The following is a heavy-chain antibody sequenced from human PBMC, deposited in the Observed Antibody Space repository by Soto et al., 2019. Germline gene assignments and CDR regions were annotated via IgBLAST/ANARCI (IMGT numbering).Heavy chain of an antibody. CDR1: GYTFTSYG. Sequence: QVQLVQSGAEVKKPGASVKVSCKASGYTFTSYGISWVRQAPGQGLEWMGWISAYNGNTNYAQKLQGRVTMTTDTATGTAYMELRSLRSADTAVYYGARDQFDSYGTTGGLDYWGQGPLVSVSS. CDR3: ARDQFDSYGTTGGLDY. D-gene: IGHD5-18*01. J-gene: IGHJ4*02. CDR2: ISAYNGNT. V-gene: IGHV1-18*01.